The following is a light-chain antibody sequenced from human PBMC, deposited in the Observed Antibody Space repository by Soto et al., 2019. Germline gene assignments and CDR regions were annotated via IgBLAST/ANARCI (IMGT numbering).Light chain of an antibody. CDR1: QSVNKW. Sequence: DIQMTQSPSTLSASVGDRVTITCRASQSVNKWLAWYQQKPGRAPNLVIYDASTLQTSVTSSFSGSGSGTEFTITISILQPDVFGNYYGKQYHSWPYTFGQGTKLEIK. CDR3: KQYHSWPYT. J-gene: IGKJ2*01. V-gene: IGKV1-5*01. CDR2: DAS.